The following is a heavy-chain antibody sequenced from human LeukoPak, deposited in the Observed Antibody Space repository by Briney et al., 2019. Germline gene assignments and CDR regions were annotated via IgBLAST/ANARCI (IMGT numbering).Heavy chain of an antibody. Sequence: PGGSLRLSCVASGSTFSSYAMSWVRQAPGKGLAWVSTITDSSGNTFYADSVKGRFTISRDNSKNTLYLQMNSLRAEDTAVYYCAKRGAGYYFDYWGQGTLVTVSS. V-gene: IGHV3-23*01. J-gene: IGHJ4*02. CDR1: GSTFSSYA. D-gene: IGHD6-19*01. CDR2: ITDSSGNT. CDR3: AKRGAGYYFDY.